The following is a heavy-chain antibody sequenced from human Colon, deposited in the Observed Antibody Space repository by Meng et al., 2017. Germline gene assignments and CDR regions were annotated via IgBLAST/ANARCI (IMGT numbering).Heavy chain of an antibody. CDR3: ARESIAVAGIPIDY. D-gene: IGHD6-19*01. V-gene: IGHV3-20*04. J-gene: IGHJ4*02. Sequence: GESLKISCAASGFTFDDYGMSWVRQAPGKGLEWVSGINWTGGSTGYADSMKGRFTISRDNAKNSLYLQMNSLRAEDTALYYCARESIAVAGIPIDYWGQGTLVTVSS. CDR1: GFTFDDYG. CDR2: INWTGGST.